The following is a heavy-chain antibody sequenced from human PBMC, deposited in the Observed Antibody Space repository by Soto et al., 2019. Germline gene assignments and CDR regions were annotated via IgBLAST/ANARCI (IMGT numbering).Heavy chain of an antibody. CDR1: GFTFSDYW. J-gene: IGHJ3*01. V-gene: IGHV3-74*01. D-gene: IGHD3-10*01. CDR3: AIVVRVHYGFDV. Sequence: EVQLVESGGGLVQPGESLRLSCAASGFTFSDYWIHWVRQAPGKGLVWVSRIKFDGSSANYAESVKGRFTISRDNAKDTVYLQMNSLGAEDTAVSYCAIVVRVHYGFDVWGQGTMVTVSS. CDR2: IKFDGSSA.